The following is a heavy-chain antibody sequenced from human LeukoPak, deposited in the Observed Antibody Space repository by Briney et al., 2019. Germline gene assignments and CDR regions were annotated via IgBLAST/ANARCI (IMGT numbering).Heavy chain of an antibody. CDR1: GGSFSGYY. V-gene: IGHV4-34*01. CDR3: AREYSSSEGYFDY. Sequence: SETLSLTCAVYGGSFSGYYWSWIRQPPAKGLEWIGEINHSGSTNYNPSLKSRVTISVDTSKNQFSLKLSSVTAADTAVYYCAREYSSSEGYFDYWGQGTLVTVSS. J-gene: IGHJ4*02. CDR2: INHSGST. D-gene: IGHD6-6*01.